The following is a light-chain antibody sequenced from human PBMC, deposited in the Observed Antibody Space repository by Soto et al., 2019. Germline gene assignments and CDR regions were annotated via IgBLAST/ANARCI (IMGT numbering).Light chain of an antibody. CDR3: SSYTRSSIDYV. V-gene: IGLV2-14*01. Sequence: QSALTQPASVSGSPGQSITISCTGTSSDVGGYNYVSWYQQHPGKAPKLMIYEVSNRPSGVSNRFSDSKSGNTASLTISGLQAEDEADYYCSSYTRSSIDYVFGTGTKLTVL. J-gene: IGLJ1*01. CDR2: EVS. CDR1: SSDVGGYNY.